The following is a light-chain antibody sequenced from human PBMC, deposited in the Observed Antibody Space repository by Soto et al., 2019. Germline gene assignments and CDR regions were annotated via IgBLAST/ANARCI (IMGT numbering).Light chain of an antibody. CDR1: HGLLHSNGYNF. Sequence: LVMTQSPLSLPVTPGEAASISCRPSHGLLHSNGYNFLDWYLQKPGQSPQLLIYLGSNRASGVPDRFSGSGSGTDFTLKISRVEAEDVGVYYCMQPLQSWTFGQGTKV. CDR2: LGS. V-gene: IGKV2-28*01. CDR3: MQPLQSWT. J-gene: IGKJ1*01.